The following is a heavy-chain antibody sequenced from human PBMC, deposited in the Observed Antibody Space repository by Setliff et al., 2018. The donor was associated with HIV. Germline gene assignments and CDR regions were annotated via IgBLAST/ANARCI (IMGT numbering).Heavy chain of an antibody. J-gene: IGHJ6*03. CDR2: ISWNADFT. Sequence: PGGSLRLSCRVSGFIFKDYAMYWVRQAPGKGLEWVSGISWNADFTAYAESTKGRFTISRDNARKSLYLQMNSLTTEDTALYYCVRDGSLAGLYFHYMDVWGKGTTVTVSS. D-gene: IGHD6-19*01. V-gene: IGHV3-9*01. CDR3: VRDGSLAGLYFHYMDV. CDR1: GFIFKDYA.